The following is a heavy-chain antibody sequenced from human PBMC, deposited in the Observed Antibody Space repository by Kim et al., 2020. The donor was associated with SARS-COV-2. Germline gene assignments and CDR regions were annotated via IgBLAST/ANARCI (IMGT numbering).Heavy chain of an antibody. CDR2: IYYSGST. V-gene: IGHV4-59*01. J-gene: IGHJ4*02. CDR1: GGSISSYY. D-gene: IGHD3-22*01. Sequence: SETLSLTCTVSGGSISSYYWSWIRQPPGKGLEWIGYIYYSGSTNYNPSLKSRVTISVDTSKNQFSLKLSSVTAADTAVYYCARDRIDSSGPFDYWGQGTLVTVSS. CDR3: ARDRIDSSGPFDY.